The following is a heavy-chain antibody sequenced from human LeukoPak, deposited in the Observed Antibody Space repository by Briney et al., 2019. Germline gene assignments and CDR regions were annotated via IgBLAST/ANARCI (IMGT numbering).Heavy chain of an antibody. CDR1: GYSIKSGYY. V-gene: IGHV4-38-2*02. D-gene: IGHD5-12*01. CDR3: ARGATILDV. CDR2: IYQSGNT. Sequence: SETLSLTCTVSGYSIKSGYYWGWIRQPPGKGLEWIGSIYQSGNTHSNPSLKSRLTISVETSKNQFSLKLSSVTAADTAVYYCARGATILDVWGKGTTVTVSS. J-gene: IGHJ6*04.